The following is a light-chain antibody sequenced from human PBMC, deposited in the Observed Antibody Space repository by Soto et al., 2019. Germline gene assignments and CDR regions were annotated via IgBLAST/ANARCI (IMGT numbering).Light chain of an antibody. Sequence: EIVLTQSPGTLSLSPGERATLSCRASQSVSNSYLAWYQQKPGQAPRLLIYGASSRAAGIPDRFSGSGSGTDFTLTISSLQSEDFAIYFCQQYNNWPPDRTFGQGTKVEIK. J-gene: IGKJ1*01. CDR3: QQYNNWPPDRT. CDR2: GAS. V-gene: IGKV3-20*01. CDR1: QSVSNSY.